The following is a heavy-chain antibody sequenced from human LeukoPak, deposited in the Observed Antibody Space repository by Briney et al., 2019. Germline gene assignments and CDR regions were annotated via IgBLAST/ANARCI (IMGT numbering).Heavy chain of an antibody. CDR2: IYKGGSI. CDR3: ARDSRGYSPGKYYFDY. J-gene: IGHJ4*02. Sequence: QSGGSLRLSCAASGFTVSSNYMSWVRQAPGKGLEWVSVIYKGGSIYYADSVKGRFTISRDNSKNTLYLQMNSLRAEDTAVYYCARDSRGYSPGKYYFDYWGQGTLVTVSS. V-gene: IGHV3-66*01. CDR1: GFTVSSNY. D-gene: IGHD5-18*01.